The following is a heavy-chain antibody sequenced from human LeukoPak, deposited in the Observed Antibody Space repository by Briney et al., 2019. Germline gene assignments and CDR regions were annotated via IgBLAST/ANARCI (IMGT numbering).Heavy chain of an antibody. V-gene: IGHV1-2*06. D-gene: IGHD6-19*01. J-gene: IGHJ4*02. CDR2: INVKSGAT. Sequence: ASVTVSCTASGYTFIDYYFNWVRQAPGQGPEWMGRINVKSGATDYAQKFQGRVTVTRDTSISTAYMELSSLRSDDTAVYYCARVGRESSTGWLDYWGQGTLVTVSS. CDR3: ARVGRESSTGWLDY. CDR1: GYTFIDYY.